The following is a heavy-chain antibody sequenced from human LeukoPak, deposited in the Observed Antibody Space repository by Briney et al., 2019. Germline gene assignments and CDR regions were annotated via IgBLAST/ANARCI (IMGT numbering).Heavy chain of an antibody. CDR1: GFTFGSYS. CDR3: AREEGGSGLWYYDL. CDR2: IGGDGLTT. J-gene: IGHJ2*01. V-gene: IGHV3-64*02. D-gene: IGHD1-26*01. Sequence: PGGSLRLSCAASGFTFGSYSMHWVRQAPGKGPEFVSVIGGDGLTTFYADSVKDRFTISRDNSKSTLYLEMGSLRAEDMAVYYCAREEGGSGLWYYDLWGRGTLVTVSS.